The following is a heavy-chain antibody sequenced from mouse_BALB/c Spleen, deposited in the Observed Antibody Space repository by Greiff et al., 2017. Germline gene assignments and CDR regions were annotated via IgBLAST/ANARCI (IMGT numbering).Heavy chain of an antibody. Sequence: VQLKESGAELVKPGASVKLSCTASGFNIKDTYMPWVKQRPEQGLEWIGRIDPANGNTKYDPKFQGKTTITADTSSNTAYLQLSSLTSEDTAVYYCARRSSSLLDDWGQGTTLTVSS. V-gene: IGHV14-3*02. CDR2: IDPANGNT. D-gene: IGHD1-2*01. CDR1: GFNIKDTY. J-gene: IGHJ2*01. CDR3: ARRSSSLLDD.